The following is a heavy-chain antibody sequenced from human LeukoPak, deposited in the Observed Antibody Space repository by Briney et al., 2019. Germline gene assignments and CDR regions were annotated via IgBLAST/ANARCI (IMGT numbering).Heavy chain of an antibody. V-gene: IGHV4-34*01. CDR3: ARDDYGDFYYYYGMDV. J-gene: IGHJ6*02. CDR1: GGSFSGYY. CDR2: INHSGST. D-gene: IGHD4-17*01. Sequence: PSETLSLTCAVYGGSFSGYYWSWIRQPPGKGLEWIGEINHSGSTNYNPSLKSRVTISVDTSKNQFSLKLSSVTAADTAVYYCARDDYGDFYYYYGMDVWGQGTTVTVSS.